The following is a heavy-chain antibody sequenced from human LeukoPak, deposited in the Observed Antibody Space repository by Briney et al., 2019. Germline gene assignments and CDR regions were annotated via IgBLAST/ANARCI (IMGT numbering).Heavy chain of an antibody. CDR3: ARSAIHYGMDV. V-gene: IGHV3-64*04. CDR2: ISINGGST. CDR1: GSTFSSYA. D-gene: IGHD2-2*01. Sequence: GGSLRLSCSASGSTFSSYAMHWVRQAPGKGLEYVSGISINGGSTDYADSVKGRFTISRDNTKNSLYLQMNSLRVEDTAVYYCARSAIHYGMDVWGQGTTVTVSS. J-gene: IGHJ6*02.